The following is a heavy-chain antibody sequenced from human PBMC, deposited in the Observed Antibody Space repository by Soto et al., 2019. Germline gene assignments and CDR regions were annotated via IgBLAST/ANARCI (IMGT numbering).Heavy chain of an antibody. V-gene: IGHV3-74*01. CDR3: ARAKDYYDSSGYSYYFDY. CDR2: INSDGSST. Sequence: GGSLRLSCSASGFTFSSYWMHWVRQAPGKGLVWVSRINSDGSSTSYADSVKGRFTISRDNAKNTLYLQMNSLRAEDTAVYYCARAKDYYDSSGYSYYFDYWGQGTLVTVSS. J-gene: IGHJ4*02. CDR1: GFTFSSYW. D-gene: IGHD3-22*01.